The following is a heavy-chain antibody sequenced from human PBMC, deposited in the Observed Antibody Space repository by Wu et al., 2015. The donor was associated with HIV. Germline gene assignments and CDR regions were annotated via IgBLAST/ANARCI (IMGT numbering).Heavy chain of an antibody. CDR1: GYTFTAYY. Sequence: QVQLVQSGAELRKSGASAKVSCTATGYTFTAYYVHWVRQAPGQGLEWMGCLNPQSDDTKYAQKLQGRVTMTRDTSTNTAYMELSRLRSDDTAVYYCARDGFLSFEHVLPAFDIWARDKWSPSL. CDR2: LNPQSDDT. J-gene: IGHJ3*02. D-gene: IGHD2-15*01. V-gene: IGHV1-2*02. CDR3: ARDGFLSFEHVLPAFDI.